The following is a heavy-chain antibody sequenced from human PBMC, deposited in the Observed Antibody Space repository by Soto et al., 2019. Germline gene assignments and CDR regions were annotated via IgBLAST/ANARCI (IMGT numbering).Heavy chain of an antibody. Sequence: EVQLVESGGGLVQPGGSLRLSCAASGFPFSSYWMHWVRQAPGKGLVWVSRISSDGSSTSYADSVKGRFTISRDNAKKTLHLQMNDLKAEDTAVYYCARGPGREDIVVVTAASKGYYYYMDVWGKGTTVTVSS. CDR2: ISSDGSST. CDR3: ARGPGREDIVVVTAASKGYYYYMDV. D-gene: IGHD2-2*01. J-gene: IGHJ6*03. CDR1: GFPFSSYW. V-gene: IGHV3-74*01.